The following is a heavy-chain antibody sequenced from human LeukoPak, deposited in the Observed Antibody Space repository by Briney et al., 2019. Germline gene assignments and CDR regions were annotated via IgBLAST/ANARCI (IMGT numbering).Heavy chain of an antibody. J-gene: IGHJ5*02. D-gene: IGHD4-11*01. V-gene: IGHV4-61*02. CDR3: ARLMTTVLGFDP. CDR2: IYTSGST. CDR1: GGSISSSSYY. Sequence: SETLSLTCTVSGGSISSSSYYWGWIRQPPGKGLEWIGRIYTSGSTNYNPSLKSRVTISVDTSKNQFSLKLSSVTAADTAVYYCARLMTTVLGFDPWGQGTLVTVSS.